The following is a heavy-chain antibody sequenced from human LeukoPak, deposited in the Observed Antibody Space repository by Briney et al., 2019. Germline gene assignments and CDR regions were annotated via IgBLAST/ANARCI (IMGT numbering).Heavy chain of an antibody. J-gene: IGHJ4*02. CDR3: ARGRWLPKMGGYFDY. V-gene: IGHV3-21*04. Sequence: GGSLRLSCVASGFTFSSQTMNWVRQAPGKGLEWVSSISSTSSHIYYADSVKGRFTVSRDNSKNTLYLQMNSLRAEDTAVYYCARGRWLPKMGGYFDYWGQGTLVTVSS. CDR1: GFTFSSQT. CDR2: ISSTSSHI. D-gene: IGHD5-24*01.